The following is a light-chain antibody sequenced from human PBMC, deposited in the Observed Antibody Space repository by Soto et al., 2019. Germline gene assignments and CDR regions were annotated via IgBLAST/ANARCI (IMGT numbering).Light chain of an antibody. V-gene: IGLV1-40*01. Sequence: QSVLTQPPSVSGAPRQRVTISCTGSSSNIGAGYDVHWYQQLPGTAPKLLIYGNNNRPSGVPDRFSGSKSGTSASLAITGLQAEDEADYYCQSYDSSLNGFYVFGTGTKVTVL. CDR1: SSNIGAGYD. CDR3: QSYDSSLNGFYV. CDR2: GNN. J-gene: IGLJ1*01.